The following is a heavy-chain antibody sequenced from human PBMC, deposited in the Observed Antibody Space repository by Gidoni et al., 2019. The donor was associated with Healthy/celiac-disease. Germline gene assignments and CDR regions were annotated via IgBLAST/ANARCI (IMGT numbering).Heavy chain of an antibody. CDR3: ARGKAAAANWFDP. J-gene: IGHJ5*02. Sequence: QVQLVQSGAEVKKPGSSVKVSCKASGSTFSTYAISWVRQAPGQGLEWMGRIIPILGIANYAQKFQGRVTITADKSTSTAYMELSSLRSEDTAVYYCARGKAAAANWFDPWGQGTLVTVSS. D-gene: IGHD6-13*01. CDR2: IIPILGIA. CDR1: GSTFSTYA. V-gene: IGHV1-69*04.